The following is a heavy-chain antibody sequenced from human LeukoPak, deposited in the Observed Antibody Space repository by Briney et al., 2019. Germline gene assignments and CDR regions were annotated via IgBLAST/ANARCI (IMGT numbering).Heavy chain of an antibody. CDR2: INPSGGST. CDR3: ARERVSITIFGVVTPSYYYGMDV. Sequence: ASVTVSCTASGYTFTSYYMHWVRQAPGQGLEWMGIINPSGGSTSYAQKFQGRVTMTRDTSTSTVYMELSSLRSEDTAVYYCARERVSITIFGVVTPSYYYGMDVWGQGTTVTVSS. J-gene: IGHJ6*02. CDR1: GYTFTSYY. V-gene: IGHV1-46*01. D-gene: IGHD3-3*01.